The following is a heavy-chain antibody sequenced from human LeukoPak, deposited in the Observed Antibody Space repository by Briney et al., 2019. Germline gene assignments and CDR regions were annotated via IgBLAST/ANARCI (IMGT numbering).Heavy chain of an antibody. J-gene: IGHJ4*02. CDR2: IYTSGST. Sequence: SETLSLTCTVSGGSISSYDWSWIRQPAGKGLEWIGRIYTSGSTNYNPSLKSRVTMSVDTSKNQFSLKLSSVTAADTAVYYCATSGYSSSCPDYWGQGTLVTVSS. CDR3: ATSGYSSSCPDY. CDR1: GGSISSYD. V-gene: IGHV4-4*07. D-gene: IGHD6-13*01.